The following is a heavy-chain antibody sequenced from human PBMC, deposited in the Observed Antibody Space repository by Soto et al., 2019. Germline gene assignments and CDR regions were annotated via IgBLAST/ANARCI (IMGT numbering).Heavy chain of an antibody. J-gene: IGHJ4*02. V-gene: IGHV3-21*01. D-gene: IGHD3-10*01. CDR2: ISTSGTYT. Sequence: GGSLRLSCAASGFTFSAYGMNWVRQAPGAGLEWVSSISTSGTYTYYADSLKGRFTISRDNAKNSLYLQMNSLRAEDTAVYFCARDRGFMVTGLWHFDSWGQGTLVTVSS. CDR1: GFTFSAYG. CDR3: ARDRGFMVTGLWHFDS.